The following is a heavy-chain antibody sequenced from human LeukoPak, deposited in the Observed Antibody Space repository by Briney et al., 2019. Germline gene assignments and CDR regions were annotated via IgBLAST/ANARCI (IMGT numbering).Heavy chain of an antibody. CDR1: GFILHDYN. Sequence: PGGSLRLSCAASGFILHDYNMHWVRQAPGKGLEWVSHITWDDGSTYYADSVKGRFTVSRDDSKNSLYLQMNSLRTEDTALYYCVRDRERGGNGPIRHWGQGTLVTVSS. J-gene: IGHJ1*01. CDR3: VRDRERGGNGPIRH. D-gene: IGHD4-23*01. V-gene: IGHV3-43*01. CDR2: ITWDDGST.